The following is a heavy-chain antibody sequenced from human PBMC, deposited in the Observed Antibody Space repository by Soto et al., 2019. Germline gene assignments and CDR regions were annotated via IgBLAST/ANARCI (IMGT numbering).Heavy chain of an antibody. CDR3: ARWPQLEPRFDY. D-gene: IGHD1-1*01. J-gene: IGHJ4*02. Sequence: SETLSLTCTVSGGSISSGGYYWSWIRQHPGKGLEWIGYIYYSGSTYYNPSLKSRVTISVDTSKNQFSLKLGSVTAADTAVYYCARWPQLEPRFDYWGQGTLVTVSS. CDR2: IYYSGST. CDR1: GGSISSGGYY. V-gene: IGHV4-31*03.